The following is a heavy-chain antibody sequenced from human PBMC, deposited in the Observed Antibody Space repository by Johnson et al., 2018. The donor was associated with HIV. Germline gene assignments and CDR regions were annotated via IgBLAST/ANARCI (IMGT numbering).Heavy chain of an antibody. D-gene: IGHD6-13*01. CDR1: GFTFSNHH. J-gene: IGHJ3*02. V-gene: IGHV3-30*02. Sequence: HVQLVESGGGLVQPGGSLRLSCAVSGFTFSNHHMTWVRQAPGKGLEWVAFIRYDGSNKYYADSVKGRFTISRDNSKNTLYLQMNSLRAEDTAVYYCAKDPRSSSWYWDAFDIWGQGTMVTVSS. CDR3: AKDPRSSSWYWDAFDI. CDR2: IRYDGSNK.